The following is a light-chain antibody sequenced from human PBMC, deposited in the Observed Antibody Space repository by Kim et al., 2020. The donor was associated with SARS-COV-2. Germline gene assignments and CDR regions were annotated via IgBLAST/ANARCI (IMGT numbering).Light chain of an antibody. J-gene: IGKJ1*01. V-gene: IGKV3-15*01. CDR1: QSVPTN. CDR2: GAS. Sequence: PEKQATLSCRASQSVPTNLAWYQQKPGQAPRLLIYGASPRATGIPARFTGSGSGTEFTLTISSLQSEDFAVYYCQQYNNWPPWTCGQGTKVDIK. CDR3: QQYNNWPPWT.